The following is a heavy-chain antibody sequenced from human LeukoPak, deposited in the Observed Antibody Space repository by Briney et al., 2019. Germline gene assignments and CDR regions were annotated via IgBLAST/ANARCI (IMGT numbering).Heavy chain of an antibody. CDR3: ATSNYDNNAYYYDY. Sequence: PGGSLRLSCAASGFTFSTYSMNWVRQAPGKGLEWVSYISSSGSTIYYADSVKGRFTISRDNAMNSLFLLMNSLRADDTAVYYSATSNYDNNAYYYDYWGRGALVTVSS. CDR2: ISSSGSTI. V-gene: IGHV3-48*04. J-gene: IGHJ4*02. D-gene: IGHD3-22*01. CDR1: GFTFSTYS.